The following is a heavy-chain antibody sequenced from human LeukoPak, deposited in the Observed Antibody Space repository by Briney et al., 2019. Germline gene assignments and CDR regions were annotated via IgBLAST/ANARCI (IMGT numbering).Heavy chain of an antibody. CDR3: ASGVDPTEKAPYFDY. Sequence: PSETLSLTCTVSGGSISSSSYYWGWIRQPPGKGLEWIGSIYYSGSTYYNPSLKSRVTISVDTSKNQFSLKLSSVTAADTAVYYCASGVDPTEKAPYFDYWGQGTLVTVSS. J-gene: IGHJ4*02. CDR1: GGSISSSSYY. D-gene: IGHD2-15*01. V-gene: IGHV4-39*07. CDR2: IYYSGST.